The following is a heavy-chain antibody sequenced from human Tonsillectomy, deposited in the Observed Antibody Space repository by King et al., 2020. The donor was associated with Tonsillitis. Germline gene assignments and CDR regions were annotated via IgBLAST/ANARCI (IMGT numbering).Heavy chain of an antibody. Sequence: QLVQSGGGLVKPGGSLRLSCAASGFTFSNVWMSWVRQAPGKGLDWVGRSKSKTDGGTRDYAGAVKGRFSISRDDSDNTVYLQMNSLKTEDTGVYYCTIHPRHRSKIDQWGQGILVTVSS. CDR2: SKSKTDGGTR. V-gene: IGHV3-15*01. CDR3: TIHPRHRSKIDQ. J-gene: IGHJ4*02. CDR1: GFTFSNVW. D-gene: IGHD2-2*01.